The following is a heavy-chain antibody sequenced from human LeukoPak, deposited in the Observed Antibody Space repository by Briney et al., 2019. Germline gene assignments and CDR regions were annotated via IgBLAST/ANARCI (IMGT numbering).Heavy chain of an antibody. J-gene: IGHJ5*02. D-gene: IGHD2-21*02. CDR1: GGSSSGYY. CDR3: ASHIVVVTATLYNWFDP. Sequence: SETLSLTCAVYGGSSSGYYWSWIRQPPGKGLEWIGEINHSGSTNYNPSLKSRVTISVDTSKNQFSLKLSSVTAADTAVYYCASHIVVVTATLYNWFDPWGQGTLVTVSS. V-gene: IGHV4-34*01. CDR2: INHSGST.